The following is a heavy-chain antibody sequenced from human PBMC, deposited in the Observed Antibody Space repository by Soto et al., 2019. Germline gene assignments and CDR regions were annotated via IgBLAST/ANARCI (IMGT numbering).Heavy chain of an antibody. Sequence: GGSLRLSCAASGFTFSSYSMNWVRQAPGKGLEWVSSISSSSSYIYYADSVKGRFTISRDNAKNSLYLQMNSLRAEDTAVYYCARDYPYDFWSGPTVKRRNYYYMDVWGKGTTVTVSS. V-gene: IGHV3-21*01. CDR2: ISSSSSYI. D-gene: IGHD3-3*01. J-gene: IGHJ6*03. CDR3: ARDYPYDFWSGPTVKRRNYYYMDV. CDR1: GFTFSSYS.